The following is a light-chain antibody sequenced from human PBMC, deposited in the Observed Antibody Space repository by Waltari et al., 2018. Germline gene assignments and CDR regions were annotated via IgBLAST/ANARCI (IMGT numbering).Light chain of an antibody. J-gene: IGKJ1*01. CDR2: DAS. CDR3: QKYGSLPAT. Sequence: EVVLTQSPGTLSLSPGARATLSCRASQSVSRTLAWYQQKPGQAPRLLIYDASSRATGIPDRFSGGGSGTDFSLTISRLEPEDFAVYYCQKYGSLPATFGQGTKVEIK. CDR1: QSVSRT. V-gene: IGKV3-20*01.